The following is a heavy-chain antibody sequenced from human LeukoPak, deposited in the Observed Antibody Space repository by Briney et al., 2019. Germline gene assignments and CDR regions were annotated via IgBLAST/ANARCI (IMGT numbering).Heavy chain of an antibody. D-gene: IGHD3-22*01. V-gene: IGHV4-4*09. Sequence: TLSLTCTVSGGSISSYYWSWIRQPPGKGLEWIGYIYTSGSTNYDPSLKSRVTISVDTSKNQLSLKLSSVTAADTAVYYCARPYYYDSRIDPWGQGILVTVSS. CDR3: ARPYYYDSRIDP. CDR2: IYTSGST. CDR1: GGSISSYY. J-gene: IGHJ5*02.